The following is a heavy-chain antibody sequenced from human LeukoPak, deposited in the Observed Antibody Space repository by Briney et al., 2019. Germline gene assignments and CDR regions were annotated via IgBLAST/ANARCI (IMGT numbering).Heavy chain of an antibody. V-gene: IGHV3-30*18. D-gene: IGHD3-10*01. CDR1: GFTFSSYG. Sequence: GGSLRLSCAASGFTFSSYGMHWVRQAPGKGLEWVAVISYDGSNKYYADSVKGRFTISRDNSKNTLYLQMNSLRAEDTAVYYCAKALYYYGSGSFPFDYWGQGTLVTVSS. CDR3: AKALYYYGSGSFPFDY. J-gene: IGHJ4*02. CDR2: ISYDGSNK.